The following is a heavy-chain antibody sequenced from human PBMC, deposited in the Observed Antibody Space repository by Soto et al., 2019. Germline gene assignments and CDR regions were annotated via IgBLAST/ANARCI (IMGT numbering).Heavy chain of an antibody. V-gene: IGHV4-31*03. CDR2: IYYSGSA. J-gene: IGHJ4*02. CDR1: GGSISSAGYF. Sequence: QVQLQESGPGLVKPSQTLSLTCSVSGGSISSAGYFWSWIRQHPGKGLEWIGHIYYSGSAYYSPSLKSRVAISVDTSRSQFSLNLSSVTAADTVVYYCARIRSGNHPDNWGQGTLVTVSS. CDR3: ARIRSGNHPDN. D-gene: IGHD4-4*01.